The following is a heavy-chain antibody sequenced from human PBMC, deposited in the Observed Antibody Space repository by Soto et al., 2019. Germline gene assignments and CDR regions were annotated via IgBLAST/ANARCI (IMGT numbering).Heavy chain of an antibody. CDR1: GFTFSSYS. D-gene: IGHD2-15*01. CDR3: ATRGVYCSGGSCYVDY. J-gene: IGHJ4*02. Sequence: GGSLRLSCAASGFTFSSYSMNWVRQAPGKGLEWVSSISSSSSYIYYADSVKGRFTISRDNAKNSLYLQMNSLRAEDKAVYYCATRGVYCSGGSCYVDYWGQGTLVTVSS. V-gene: IGHV3-21*01. CDR2: ISSSSSYI.